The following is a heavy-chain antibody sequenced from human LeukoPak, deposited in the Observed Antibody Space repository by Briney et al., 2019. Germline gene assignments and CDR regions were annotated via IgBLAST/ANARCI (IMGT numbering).Heavy chain of an antibody. Sequence: GGSLRLSCAASGFTFSSYEMNWVRQAPGKGLEWVSYISSSGSTIYYADSVKGRFTISRDNAKNSLYLQMNSLRAEDTAVYYCASWSYNWNDGAFDIWGQGTMVTVSS. V-gene: IGHV3-48*03. CDR1: GFTFSSYE. CDR3: ASWSYNWNDGAFDI. D-gene: IGHD1-1*01. J-gene: IGHJ3*02. CDR2: ISSSGSTI.